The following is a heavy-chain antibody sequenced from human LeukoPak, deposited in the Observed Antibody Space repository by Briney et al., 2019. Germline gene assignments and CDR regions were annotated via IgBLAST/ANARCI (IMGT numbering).Heavy chain of an antibody. CDR3: ARAVGYSSSPNWFDP. D-gene: IGHD6-13*01. J-gene: IGHJ5*02. CDR2: INHSGST. Sequence: SETLSLTCAVYGGSFSGYYWSWIRQPPGKGLEWIGEINHSGSTNYNPSLKSRVTISVDTSKNQFSLKLSSVTAADTAVYYCARAVGYSSSPNWFDPWGQGTLVTVSS. V-gene: IGHV4-34*01. CDR1: GGSFSGYY.